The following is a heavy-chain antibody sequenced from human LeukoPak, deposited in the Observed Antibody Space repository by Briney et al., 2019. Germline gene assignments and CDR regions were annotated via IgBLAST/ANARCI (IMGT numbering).Heavy chain of an antibody. CDR1: GYAFTGYY. CDR2: INPNSGGT. Sequence: ASVKVSCKASGYAFTGYYMHWVRQAPGQGLEWMGWINPNSGGTNYAQKFQGRVTMTRDTSISTAYMELSRLRSDDTAVYYCARETYYYGSGSKPTNYFDYWGQGTLVTVSS. J-gene: IGHJ4*02. D-gene: IGHD3-10*01. CDR3: ARETYYYGSGSKPTNYFDY. V-gene: IGHV1-2*02.